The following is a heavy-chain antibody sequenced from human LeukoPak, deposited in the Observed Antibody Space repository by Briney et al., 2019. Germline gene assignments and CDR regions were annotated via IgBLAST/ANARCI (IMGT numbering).Heavy chain of an antibody. V-gene: IGHV4-34*01. CDR2: INHSGST. CDR1: GGSFSGYY. J-gene: IGHJ4*02. D-gene: IGHD3-22*01. CDR3: ARVYYDSRGSAAGLDY. Sequence: SETLSLTCAVYGGSFSGYYWSWIRQPPGKGLEWIGEINHSGSTNYNPSLKSRVTISVDTSKNQFSLKLSSVTAADTAVYYCARVYYDSRGSAAGLDYWGQGTLVTVSS.